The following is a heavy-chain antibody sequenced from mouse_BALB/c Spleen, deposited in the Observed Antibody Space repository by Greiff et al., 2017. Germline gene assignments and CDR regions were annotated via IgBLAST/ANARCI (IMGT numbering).Heavy chain of an antibody. CDR2: IWAGGST. D-gene: IGHD3-2*01. CDR3: ARTLDSSGPLFAY. CDR1: GFSLTSYG. Sequence: VHLVESGPGLVAPSQSLSITCTVSGFSLTSYGVHWVRQPPGKGLEWLGVIWAGGSTNYNSALMSRLSISKDNSKSQVFLKMNSLQTDDTAMYYCARTLDSSGPLFAYWGQGTLVTVSA. J-gene: IGHJ3*01. V-gene: IGHV2-9*02.